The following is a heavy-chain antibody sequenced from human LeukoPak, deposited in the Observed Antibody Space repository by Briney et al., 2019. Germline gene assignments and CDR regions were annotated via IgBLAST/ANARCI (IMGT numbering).Heavy chain of an antibody. J-gene: IGHJ3*02. D-gene: IGHD3-22*01. CDR3: ASHSSGYYFGGASDI. V-gene: IGHV3-53*01. CDR1: GFTVSSNY. Sequence: GGSLRLSCAASGFTVSSNYMSWVRQAPGKGLEWVSVIYSGGSTYYADSVKGRFTISRDNSKNTLYLQMNSLRAEDTAVYYCASHSSGYYFGGASDIWGQGTMVTVSS. CDR2: IYSGGST.